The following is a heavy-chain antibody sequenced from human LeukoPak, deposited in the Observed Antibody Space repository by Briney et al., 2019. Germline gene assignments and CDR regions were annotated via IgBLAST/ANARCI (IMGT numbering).Heavy chain of an antibody. D-gene: IGHD2/OR15-2a*01. CDR1: GDSVSSNSAVA. V-gene: IGHV6-1*01. J-gene: IGHJ4*02. Sequence: SQTLSLACAISGDSVSSNSAVAWNWLRQSPSRGLEWLGRTYYRSKWNNDYAVSVKSRITINPDTSKNQFSLHLNSVTPEDTAVYYCARGRNSGFDYWGQGTLVTVSS. CDR2: TYYRSKWNN. CDR3: ARGRNSGFDY.